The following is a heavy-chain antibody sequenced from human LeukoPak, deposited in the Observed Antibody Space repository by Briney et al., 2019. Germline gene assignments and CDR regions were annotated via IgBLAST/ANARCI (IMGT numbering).Heavy chain of an antibody. CDR3: AKGYYYGSGSYSYYYYGMDV. CDR1: GFTFSSYA. V-gene: IGHV3-23*01. CDR2: ISGNGGNT. J-gene: IGHJ6*02. D-gene: IGHD3-10*01. Sequence: PGGSLRLSCAASGFTFSSYAMSWVRQAPGKGLEWVSGISGNGGNTYYADSVKGRFTISRDNSKNTLYLQMNSLRAEDTAVYYCAKGYYYGSGSYSYYYYGMDVWGQGTTVTVSS.